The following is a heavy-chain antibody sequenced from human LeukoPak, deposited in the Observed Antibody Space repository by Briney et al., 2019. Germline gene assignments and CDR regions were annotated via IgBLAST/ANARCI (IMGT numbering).Heavy chain of an antibody. CDR2: ISSRSSHT. V-gene: IGHV3-11*03. D-gene: IGHD6-19*01. CDR1: GFTFSDYY. Sequence: GGSLRLSCAASGFTFSDYYMSWIRQAPGKGLEWVSYISSRSSHTNYADSVKGRCTISRDNAKNSLYLQMNSLRAEDTAVYYCARFSSGWYYFDYWGQGTLVTVSS. J-gene: IGHJ4*02. CDR3: ARFSSGWYYFDY.